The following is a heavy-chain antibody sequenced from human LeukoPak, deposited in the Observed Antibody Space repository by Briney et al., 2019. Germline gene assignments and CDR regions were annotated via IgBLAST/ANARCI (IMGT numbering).Heavy chain of an antibody. CDR2: ISAYNGDA. CDR3: GGDRVRSGTQNWFDP. CDR1: GYTFTSYG. V-gene: IGHV1-18*01. J-gene: IGHJ5*02. D-gene: IGHD1-26*01. Sequence: ASVKVSCKASGYTFTSYGISWVRQAPGQGLEWMGWISAYNGDAKSAQNLQGRVTMTTDTSTSTAYMELRSLRSDDTAVYYWGGDRVRSGTQNWFDPWGQGTLVSVSS.